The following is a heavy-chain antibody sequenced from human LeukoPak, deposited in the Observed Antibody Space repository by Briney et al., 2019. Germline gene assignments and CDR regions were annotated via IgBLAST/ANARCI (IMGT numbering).Heavy chain of an antibody. CDR2: IYYSGST. V-gene: IGHV4-39*01. CDR1: GGSISSSSYY. D-gene: IGHD3-9*01. Sequence: SETLSLTCTVSGGSISSSSYYWGWIRQPPGKGLEWIGSIYYSGSTYYNPSLKSRVTISVDTSKNQFSLKLSSVTAADTAVYYYALVMWLVDPWGQGTLVTVSS. CDR3: ALVMWLVDP. J-gene: IGHJ5*02.